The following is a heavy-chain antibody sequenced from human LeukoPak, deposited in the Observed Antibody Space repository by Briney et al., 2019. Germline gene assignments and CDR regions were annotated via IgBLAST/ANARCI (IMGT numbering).Heavy chain of an antibody. J-gene: IGHJ4*02. V-gene: IGHV3-30-3*01. CDR2: ISYDGSNK. D-gene: IGHD3-22*01. CDR3: ARSWPYDSSGYKEYYFDY. Sequence: PGRSLRLSCAASGFTFSSYAMHWVRQAPGKGLEWVAVISYDGSNKYYADSVKGRFTISRDNSKNTLYLQMNSLRAEDTAVYYCARSWPYDSSGYKEYYFDYWGQGTLVTVSS. CDR1: GFTFSSYA.